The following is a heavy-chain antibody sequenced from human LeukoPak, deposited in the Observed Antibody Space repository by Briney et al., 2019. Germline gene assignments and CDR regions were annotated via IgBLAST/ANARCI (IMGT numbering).Heavy chain of an antibody. CDR3: ARGYTYYDILTGYSNTLYYFDY. CDR1: GGSISSSSYY. Sequence: PSETLSLTCSVSGGSISSSSYYWGWIRQPPGKGLEWIGSIYYSGRTYYNPSLKSRVTISVDTSKSQFSLKLSSVTAADTAVYYCARGYTYYDILTGYSNTLYYFDYWGQGTLVTVSS. V-gene: IGHV4-39*01. J-gene: IGHJ4*02. D-gene: IGHD3-9*01. CDR2: IYYSGRT.